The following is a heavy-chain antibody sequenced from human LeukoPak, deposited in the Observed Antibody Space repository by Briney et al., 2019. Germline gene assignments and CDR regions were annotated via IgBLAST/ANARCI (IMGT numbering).Heavy chain of an antibody. Sequence: GASVKVSCKASGYTFNNYGIVWVRQAPGQGLEWMAWISAYNGHTNYAQKLQGRLSITTDTSTSTAYMELRSLTSDDTAEYYCARVEWSQPLLRIHTSYYFDYWGQGTLVTVSS. CDR3: ARVEWSQPLLRIHTSYYFDY. V-gene: IGHV1-18*01. D-gene: IGHD3-3*01. CDR1: GYTFNNYG. CDR2: ISAYNGHT. J-gene: IGHJ4*02.